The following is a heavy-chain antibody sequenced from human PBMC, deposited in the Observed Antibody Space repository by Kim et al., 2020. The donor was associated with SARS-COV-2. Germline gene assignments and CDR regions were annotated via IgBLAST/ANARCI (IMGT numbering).Heavy chain of an antibody. J-gene: IGHJ6*02. D-gene: IGHD2-2*01. CDR2: IYYSGST. Sequence: SETLSLTCTVSGGSISSGGYYWSWIRQHPGKGLEWIGYIYYSGSTYYNPSLKSRVTISVDTSKNQFSLKLSSVTAADTAVYYCARDRVPEMPYYYYYGMDVWGQGTTVTVSS. CDR3: ARDRVPEMPYYYYYGMDV. CDR1: GGSISSGGYY. V-gene: IGHV4-31*03.